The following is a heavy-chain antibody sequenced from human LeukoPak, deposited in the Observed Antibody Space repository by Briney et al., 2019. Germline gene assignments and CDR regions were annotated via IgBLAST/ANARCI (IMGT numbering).Heavy chain of an antibody. CDR3: AREGYCSSTSCYLDAFDI. CDR1: GFTVSSNY. V-gene: IGHV3-66*01. J-gene: IGHJ3*02. CDR2: IYSGGST. Sequence: GGPLRLSCAASGFTVSSNYMSWVRQAPGKGLEWVSVIYSGGSTYYADSVKGRFTISRDNSKNTLYLQMNSLRAEDTAVYYCAREGYCSSTSCYLDAFDIWGQGTMVTVSS. D-gene: IGHD2-2*01.